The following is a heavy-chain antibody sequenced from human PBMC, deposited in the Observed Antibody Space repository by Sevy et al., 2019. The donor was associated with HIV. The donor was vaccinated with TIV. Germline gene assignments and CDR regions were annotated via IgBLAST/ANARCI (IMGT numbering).Heavy chain of an antibody. V-gene: IGHV4-30-2*01. D-gene: IGHD3-22*01. CDR1: GDSINSGGYS. CDR3: ARGGFDSSGYYGGEYFQY. CDR2: IYHTWST. Sequence: SETLSLTCAVTGDSINSGGYSWSWIRQPPGKGLEWVGYIYHTWSTHHNPSLKSRVTISVDRSKNQFSLKLSSVTAADTAVYYCARGGFDSSGYYGGEYFQYWGQGILVTVSS. J-gene: IGHJ1*01.